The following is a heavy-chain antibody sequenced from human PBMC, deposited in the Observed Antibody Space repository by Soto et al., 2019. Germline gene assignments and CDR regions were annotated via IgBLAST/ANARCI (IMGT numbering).Heavy chain of an antibody. Sequence: QTLSLTCAISGDSVSSNSAAWNWIRQSPSRGLEWLGRTYYRTKWYNDYAVSVKSRITINPDTSKNQLPLQLNSVTPEDTAVYYCARGSVLRGYYYYGMDVWGQGTLVTVSS. D-gene: IGHD3-3*01. J-gene: IGHJ6*02. CDR1: GDSVSSNSAA. CDR2: TYYRTKWYN. CDR3: ARGSVLRGYYYYGMDV. V-gene: IGHV6-1*01.